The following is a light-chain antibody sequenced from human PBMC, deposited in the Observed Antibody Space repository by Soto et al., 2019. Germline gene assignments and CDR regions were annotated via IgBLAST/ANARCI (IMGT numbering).Light chain of an antibody. J-gene: IGKJ4*01. Sequence: ELVLTQSPGTLSVSPGERASLSCRASQSVSSNLAWYQQKPGQTPRLLIYATSTRATGIPARFSGSGSGTEFTLTISSLQSEDFAVYYCQHYNNWPLTFGGGTKVDI. CDR1: QSVSSN. V-gene: IGKV3-15*01. CDR2: ATS. CDR3: QHYNNWPLT.